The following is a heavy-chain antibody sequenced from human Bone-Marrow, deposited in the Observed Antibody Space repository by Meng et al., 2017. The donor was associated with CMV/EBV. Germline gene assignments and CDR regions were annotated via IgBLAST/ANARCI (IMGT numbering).Heavy chain of an antibody. D-gene: IGHD3-9*01. CDR3: ARDFYDILKILGNYYYYGMDV. CDR2: ISSSGSTI. J-gene: IGHJ6*01. Sequence: GESLKISCAASGFTFSSYEMNWVRQAPGKGLEWVSYISSSGSTIYYADSVKGRFTISRDNAKNSLYLQMNSLRAEDTAVYYCARDFYDILKILGNYYYYGMDVWGQGTTVTGSS. CDR1: GFTFSSYE. V-gene: IGHV3-48*03.